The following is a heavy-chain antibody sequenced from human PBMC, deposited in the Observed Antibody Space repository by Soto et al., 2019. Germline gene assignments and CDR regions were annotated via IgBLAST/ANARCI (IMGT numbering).Heavy chain of an antibody. Sequence: EVQLVESGGGLVQPGESLKLSCAASGFTLSGSAVHWVRQASGKGLEWVGRIRSKTHSYATEYIASVKGRFTMSRDDSNNTAYLQMNGLKTDDTAVYYCTRSGGNYSFGYWGQGTLDTVSS. CDR2: IRSKTHSYAT. D-gene: IGHD1-26*01. CDR1: GFTLSGSA. CDR3: TRSGGNYSFGY. J-gene: IGHJ4*02. V-gene: IGHV3-73*02.